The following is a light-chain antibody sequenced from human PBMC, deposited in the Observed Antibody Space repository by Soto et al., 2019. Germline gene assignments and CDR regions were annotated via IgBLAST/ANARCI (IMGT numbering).Light chain of an antibody. CDR3: QQYGTSPVT. V-gene: IGKV3-20*01. CDR2: GAS. Sequence: EIVLTQSPGTLSLSPGERDTLSCRASQSVSNTYLAWYQHKPGQAPRLLIYGASDRATGIPDRFSGSGSVTDFNLTISSLEPEDFALYYCQQYGTSPVTFGQGTKLEIK. CDR1: QSVSNTY. J-gene: IGKJ2*01.